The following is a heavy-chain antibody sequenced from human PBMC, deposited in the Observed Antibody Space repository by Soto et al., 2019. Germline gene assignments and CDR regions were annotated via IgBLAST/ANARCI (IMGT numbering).Heavy chain of an antibody. D-gene: IGHD2-15*01. CDR1: GYTLTDYY. V-gene: IGHV1-2*02. CDR3: ARKGCGVAFDA. Sequence: GASVKVSCKASGYTLTDYYLHWVRQAPGQGLEWMGWINPASGATKYKQNFEGRLTLTRDTSISTGFMELSRLRSNDTAIYFCARKGCGVAFDAWAQGTKVTVSS. J-gene: IGHJ3*01. CDR2: INPASGAT.